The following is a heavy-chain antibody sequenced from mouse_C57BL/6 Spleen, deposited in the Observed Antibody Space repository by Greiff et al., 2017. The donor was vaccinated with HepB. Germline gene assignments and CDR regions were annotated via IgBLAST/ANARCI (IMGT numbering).Heavy chain of an antibody. D-gene: IGHD2-1*01. J-gene: IGHJ3*01. CDR1: GYTFTSYW. Sequence: VQLQQPGAELVKPGASVKLSCKASGYTFTSYWMQWVKQRPGQGLEWIGEIDPSDSYTNYTQKFKGKATLTVDTSSSTAYMQLSSLTSEDSAVYYCARGHYGNPFAYWGQGTLVTVSA. CDR3: ARGHYGNPFAY. V-gene: IGHV1-50*01. CDR2: IDPSDSYT.